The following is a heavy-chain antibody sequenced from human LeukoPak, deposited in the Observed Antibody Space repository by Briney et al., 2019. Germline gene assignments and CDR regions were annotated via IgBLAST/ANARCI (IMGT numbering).Heavy chain of an antibody. J-gene: IGHJ4*02. Sequence: GGSLRLSCAASGFTLSRSGMSWVRQAPGKGLEWVANINQDGSEKNYVDSVKGRFTISRDNAKNSLYLQMNSLRAEDTAVYYCARAYQTDYWGQGTLVTVSS. CDR2: INQDGSEK. CDR3: ARAYQTDY. D-gene: IGHD2-2*01. CDR1: GFTLSRSG. V-gene: IGHV3-7*05.